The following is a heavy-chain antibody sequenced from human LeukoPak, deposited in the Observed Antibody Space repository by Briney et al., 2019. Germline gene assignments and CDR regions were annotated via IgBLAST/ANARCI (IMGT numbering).Heavy chain of an antibody. Sequence: GGPLRLSCAASGFTFSSYWMPWVRQAPGKGLEGVANIKQNGREKYYVDSVKGRFTICRDNAKNSLYLQMTSLRAEDTAVYYCAREILADYGSSGLQNWGQGTLVTVSS. CDR3: AREILADYGSSGLQN. CDR2: IKQNGREK. D-gene: IGHD3-22*01. J-gene: IGHJ4*02. V-gene: IGHV3-7*01. CDR1: GFTFSSYW.